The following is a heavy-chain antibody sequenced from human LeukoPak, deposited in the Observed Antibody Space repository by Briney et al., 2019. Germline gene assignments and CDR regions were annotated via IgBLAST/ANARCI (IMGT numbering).Heavy chain of an antibody. Sequence: SETLSLTCTVSGYSISSGYYWGWIRQPPGKGLEWIGSIYHSGSTYYNPSLKSRVTISVDTSKNQFSLKLSSVTAADTAVYYCARNVGITIFGVVTRNYYYYMDVWGKGTTVTVSS. CDR1: GYSISSGYY. CDR2: IYHSGST. D-gene: IGHD3-3*01. CDR3: ARNVGITIFGVVTRNYYYYMDV. J-gene: IGHJ6*03. V-gene: IGHV4-38-2*02.